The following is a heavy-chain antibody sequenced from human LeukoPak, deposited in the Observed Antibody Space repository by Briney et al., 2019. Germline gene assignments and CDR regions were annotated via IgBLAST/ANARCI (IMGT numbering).Heavy chain of an antibody. CDR2: INHSGST. Sequence: SETLSLTCAVYGGSFSPYYWSWIRQPPGKGLEWIGEINHSGSTNYNPSLKSRVTISVDTSKNQFPLRLSSVTAADTAVYYCARGGSYCGGDCYVDYWGQGTLVTVSS. J-gene: IGHJ4*02. V-gene: IGHV4-34*01. CDR1: GGSFSPYY. D-gene: IGHD2-21*02. CDR3: ARGGSYCGGDCYVDY.